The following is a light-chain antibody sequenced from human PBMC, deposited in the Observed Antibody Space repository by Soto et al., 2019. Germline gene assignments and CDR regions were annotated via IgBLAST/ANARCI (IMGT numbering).Light chain of an antibody. CDR2: AAF. J-gene: IGKJ5*01. Sequence: DIQMTQSPSSLSASVGDRVTITCRASQSISSYLNWYQQKPGKAPKLLIYAAFSSQSGVPSRFSGSGSGTDFTLTISSLQTEDFATYYCQQSYSTLITFGQGTRLEIK. V-gene: IGKV1-39*01. CDR3: QQSYSTLIT. CDR1: QSISSY.